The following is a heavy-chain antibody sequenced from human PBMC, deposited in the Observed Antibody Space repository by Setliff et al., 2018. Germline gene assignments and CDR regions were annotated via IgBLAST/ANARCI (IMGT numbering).Heavy chain of an antibody. CDR2: LSGDGNA. J-gene: IGHJ4*02. V-gene: IGHV3-53*01. CDR3: RLWFEETLRDY. Sequence: PGGSLRLSCTASGFSFSNFAMSWVRQSPGKGLEWISVLSGDGNAYYADSVKGRFTISGDTSKNALYLQMNSLRGEDTALYYCRLWFEETLRDYWGKGTLVTVSS. D-gene: IGHD3-10*01. CDR1: GFSFSNFA.